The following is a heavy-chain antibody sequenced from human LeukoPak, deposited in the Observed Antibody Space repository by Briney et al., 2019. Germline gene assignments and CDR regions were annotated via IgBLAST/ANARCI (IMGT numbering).Heavy chain of an antibody. CDR2: MNPNSGKT. V-gene: IGHV1-8*02. Sequence: GASVKVSCKASGYTFTSYGISWVRQATGQGLEWMGWMNPNSGKTGYVQKFQGRVTMTRDTSISTAYMELSSLTSEDTAIYYCARDRVGVGSSGWENWGQGTLVTVSS. CDR1: GYTFTSYG. D-gene: IGHD6-19*01. J-gene: IGHJ4*02. CDR3: ARDRVGVGSSGWEN.